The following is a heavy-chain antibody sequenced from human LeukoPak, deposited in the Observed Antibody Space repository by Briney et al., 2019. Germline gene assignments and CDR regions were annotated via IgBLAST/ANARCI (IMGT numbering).Heavy chain of an antibody. J-gene: IGHJ6*03. D-gene: IGHD5-18*01. V-gene: IGHV4-34*01. CDR2: ISQSGGT. CDR1: SGSFSGYY. CDR3: AGAGVGTEDYYYCYYMDV. Sequence: PSETLSLTCAVSSGSFSGYYWSWIRQPPGKGLEWIGEISQSGGTNYNSSLKSRITISVDTSKNQFSLKLTSVTAADTAVYYCAGAGVGTEDYYYCYYMDVWGKGTTVTVSS.